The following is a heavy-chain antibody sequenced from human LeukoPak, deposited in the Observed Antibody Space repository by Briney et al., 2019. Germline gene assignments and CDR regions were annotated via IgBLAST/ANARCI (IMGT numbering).Heavy chain of an antibody. D-gene: IGHD1-26*01. J-gene: IGHJ6*02. CDR1: GYTFTGYY. CDR2: INPNSGGT. Sequence: ASVKVSCKASGYTFTGYYMHWVRQAPGQGLEWMGWINPNSGGTNYAQKFQGRVTMTRDTSISTAYMVLSRLRSDDTAVYYCARDELTVGNYYYGMDVWGQGTTVTVSS. V-gene: IGHV1-2*02. CDR3: ARDELTVGNYYYGMDV.